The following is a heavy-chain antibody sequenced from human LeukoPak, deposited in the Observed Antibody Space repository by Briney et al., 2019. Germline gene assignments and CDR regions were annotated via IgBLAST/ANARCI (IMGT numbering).Heavy chain of an antibody. CDR1: GYSISSGSYS. D-gene: IGHD7-27*01. CDR3: ARFSPRAMGNYLDF. CDR2: IYPRGST. V-gene: IGHV4-30-2*01. Sequence: SETLSLTCNVSGYSISSGSYSWSWIRQPPGKGLEWIGYIYPRGSTYYNPSLKSRVILSLDKSANQFSLNLSSVTAADTAVYYCARFSPRAMGNYLDFWGQGTLVTVSS. J-gene: IGHJ4*02.